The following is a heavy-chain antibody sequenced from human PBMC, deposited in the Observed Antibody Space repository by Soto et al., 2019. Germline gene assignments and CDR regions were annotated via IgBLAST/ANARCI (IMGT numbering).Heavy chain of an antibody. Sequence: GGSLRLSCAASGFTFSSYSMNWVRQAPGKGLEWVSSISSSSSYIYYADSVKGRFTISRDNAKNSLYLQMNSLRAEDTAVYYCARDGLEVGANYFDYWGQGTLVTVSS. CDR1: GFTFSSYS. CDR3: ARDGLEVGANYFDY. CDR2: ISSSSSYI. V-gene: IGHV3-21*01. D-gene: IGHD1-26*01. J-gene: IGHJ4*02.